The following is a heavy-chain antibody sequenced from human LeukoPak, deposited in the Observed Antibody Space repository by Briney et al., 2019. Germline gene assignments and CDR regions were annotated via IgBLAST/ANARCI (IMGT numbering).Heavy chain of an antibody. D-gene: IGHD3-3*01. V-gene: IGHV3-74*01. CDR3: ATGSDFYYAS. CDR2: INSDGSST. J-gene: IGHJ5*02. Sequence: GGSLRLSCATSGFTFSNYWMHWVRQTPGKGLVWVSRINSDGSSTSYADSVEGRFTISRDDSKNTQYLQMNSLRIEDSAVYYCATGSDFYYASWGQGTLVTVSS. CDR1: GFTFSNYW.